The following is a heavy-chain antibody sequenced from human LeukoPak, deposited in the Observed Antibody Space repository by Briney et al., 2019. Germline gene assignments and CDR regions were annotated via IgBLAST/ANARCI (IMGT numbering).Heavy chain of an antibody. CDR1: GFPFSDCA. CDR2: ISYDGSNK. D-gene: IGHD3-10*01. V-gene: IGHV3-30-3*01. J-gene: IGHJ1*01. Sequence: PGRSLRLSCAASGFPFSDCAVHWVRQAPGKGLEWVALISYDGSNKYYADSVKGRFTISRDDSKNTLSLQMNSLRGDDTAVYYCASRTNSGPPFWGQGTLVTVST. CDR3: ASRTNSGPPF.